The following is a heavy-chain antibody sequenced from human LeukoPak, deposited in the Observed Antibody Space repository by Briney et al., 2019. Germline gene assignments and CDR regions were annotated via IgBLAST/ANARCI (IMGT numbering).Heavy chain of an antibody. CDR3: ARDGPVDIRTIADAFDI. CDR1: GYTFTSYG. V-gene: IGHV1-18*01. J-gene: IGHJ3*02. Sequence: GASVKVSCKASGYTFTSYGISWVRQAPGQGLEWMGWISAYNGNTNYAQKLQGRVTMTTDTSTSTAYMELRSLRSDDTAVYYCARDGPVDIRTIADAFDIWGQGTMVTVSS. CDR2: ISAYNGNT. D-gene: IGHD3-9*01.